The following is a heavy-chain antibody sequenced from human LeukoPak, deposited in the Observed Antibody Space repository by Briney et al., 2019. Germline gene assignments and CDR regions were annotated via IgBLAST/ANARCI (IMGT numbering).Heavy chain of an antibody. J-gene: IGHJ5*02. V-gene: IGHV1-2*02. D-gene: IGHD1-26*01. CDR1: GYTFTSYY. Sequence: ASVKVSCKASGYTFTSYYMHWVRQAPGQGLEWMGWINPNSGGTNYAQKFQGRVTMTRDTSISTAYMELSRLRSDDTAVYYCARDLPYSSRFDLWGQGTLVTVSS. CDR3: ARDLPYSSRFDL. CDR2: INPNSGGT.